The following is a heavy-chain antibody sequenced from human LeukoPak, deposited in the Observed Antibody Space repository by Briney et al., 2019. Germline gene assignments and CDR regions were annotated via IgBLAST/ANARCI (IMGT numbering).Heavy chain of an antibody. V-gene: IGHV3-23*01. J-gene: IGHJ3*02. Sequence: PGGSLRLSCAASGFTFSSYAMSWVRQAPGKGLEWVSAISGSGGSTYYADSVKGRFTISRDNSKNTLYLQMNSLRAEDTAVYYCARGDYGDYVRANDAFDIWGQGTMVTVSS. CDR1: GFTFSSYA. CDR3: ARGDYGDYVRANDAFDI. D-gene: IGHD4-17*01. CDR2: ISGSGGST.